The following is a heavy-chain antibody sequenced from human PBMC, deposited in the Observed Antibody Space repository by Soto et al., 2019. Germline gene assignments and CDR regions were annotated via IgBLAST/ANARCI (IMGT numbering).Heavy chain of an antibody. J-gene: IGHJ4*02. CDR3: ARDIPPSSSSGWYDY. D-gene: IGHD6-19*01. Sequence: SLRLSCAASGFTFSSYAMHWVRQAPGKGLEWVAVISYDGSNKYYADSVKGRFTISRDNSKNTLYLQMNSLRAEDTAVYYCARDIPPSSSSGWYDYWGQGTLVTVSS. V-gene: IGHV3-30-3*01. CDR1: GFTFSSYA. CDR2: ISYDGSNK.